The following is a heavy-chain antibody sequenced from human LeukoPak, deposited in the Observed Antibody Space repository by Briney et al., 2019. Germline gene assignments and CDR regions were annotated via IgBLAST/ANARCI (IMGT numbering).Heavy chain of an antibody. V-gene: IGHV4-59*01. CDR1: GGSISSYY. D-gene: IGHD3-22*01. Sequence: SETLSLTCTVSGGSISSYYWSWIRQPPGKGLEWIGYIYYSGSTNYNPSLNSRVTISVDTSKNQFSLRLSSVTPADTAVYYCARAPYYDSSGYCYWLDIWGQGTMVTVSS. J-gene: IGHJ3*02. CDR3: ARAPYYDSSGYCYWLDI. CDR2: IYYSGST.